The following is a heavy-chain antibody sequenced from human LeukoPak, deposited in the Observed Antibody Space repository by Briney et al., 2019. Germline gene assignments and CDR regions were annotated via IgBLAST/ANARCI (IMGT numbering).Heavy chain of an antibody. Sequence: PSETLSLTCAVSGGSISSYYWSWIRQPPGKGLEWIGYIYYTGSTNYNSSLGSRVTISVDTSKSQFSLKLTSVTAADTAVYFCARDRALGGWLLTFDYWGRGTLVTVSS. CDR3: ARDRALGGWLLTFDY. J-gene: IGHJ4*02. V-gene: IGHV4-59*01. CDR2: IYYTGST. CDR1: GGSISSYY. D-gene: IGHD5-24*01.